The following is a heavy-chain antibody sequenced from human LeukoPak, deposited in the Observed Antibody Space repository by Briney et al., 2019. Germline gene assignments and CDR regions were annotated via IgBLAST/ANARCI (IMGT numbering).Heavy chain of an antibody. V-gene: IGHV3-23*01. Sequence: PGGSLRLSCAASGFTFSSYAMSWVRQAPGKGLEWVSVISGGGYSTYYAASVKGRFTISRDNSKNTLYLQMNSLRAEDTAVHYCAKGPSDIVVSYYGMDVWGQGTTVTVSS. J-gene: IGHJ6*02. CDR3: AKGPSDIVVSYYGMDV. CDR2: ISGGGYST. D-gene: IGHD5-12*01. CDR1: GFTFSSYA.